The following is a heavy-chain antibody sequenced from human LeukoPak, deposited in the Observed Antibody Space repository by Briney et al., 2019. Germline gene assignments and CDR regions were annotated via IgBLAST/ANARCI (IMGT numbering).Heavy chain of an antibody. CDR1: GGTLNTHI. J-gene: IGHJ5*02. Sequence: GASVKVSCKAFGGTLNTHIFTWVRQTPGQGLEWMGRITPIIDTTKYAQKFQGRMTITAEKSTSTIYMELSSLRSDDTAVYYCARVNLRGSQYNWFDPRGQGTLVTVSS. CDR2: ITPIIDTT. D-gene: IGHD1-26*01. V-gene: IGHV1-69*08. CDR3: ARVNLRGSQYNWFDP.